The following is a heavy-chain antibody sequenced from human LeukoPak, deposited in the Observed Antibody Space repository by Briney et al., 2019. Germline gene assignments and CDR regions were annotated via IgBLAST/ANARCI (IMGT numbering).Heavy chain of an antibody. V-gene: IGHV1-2*02. CDR1: GYAFTGYY. J-gene: IGHJ6*02. D-gene: IGHD3-10*01. Sequence: GASVKVSRKASGYAFTGYYMHWVRQAPGQGLECMGWMNLKSGGANYAQKFQGRVTMTRDTSITTAYMELSRLRSDDTAVYYCASKDYGSGHYGMEVWGQGTTVTVSS. CDR3: ASKDYGSGHYGMEV. CDR2: MNLKSGGA.